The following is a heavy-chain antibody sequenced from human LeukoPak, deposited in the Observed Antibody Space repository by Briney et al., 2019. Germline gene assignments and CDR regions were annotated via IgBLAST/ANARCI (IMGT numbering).Heavy chain of an antibody. CDR2: ISYDGSNK. D-gene: IGHD6-6*01. J-gene: IGHJ4*02. Sequence: GGSLRLSCAASGFTFSSYGMHWVRQAPGKGLEWVAVISYDGSNKYYADSVKGRFTISRDNSKNTLYLQMNSLRAEDTAVYYCAEAPYSSSLYFDYWGQGTLVTVSS. V-gene: IGHV3-30*18. CDR3: AEAPYSSSLYFDY. CDR1: GFTFSSYG.